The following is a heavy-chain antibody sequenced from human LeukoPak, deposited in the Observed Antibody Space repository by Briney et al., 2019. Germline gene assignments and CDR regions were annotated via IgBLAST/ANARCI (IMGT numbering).Heavy chain of an antibody. CDR3: AKDKGELLHYFDY. J-gene: IGHJ4*02. D-gene: IGHD1-26*01. Sequence: PGGSLRLSCAASGFTFSSYAKSWVRQAPGKGLEWVSAISGSGGSTYYADSVKGRFTISRDNSKNTLYLQMNSLRAEDTAVYYCAKDKGELLHYFDYWGQGTLVTVSS. CDR1: GFTFSSYA. CDR2: ISGSGGST. V-gene: IGHV3-23*01.